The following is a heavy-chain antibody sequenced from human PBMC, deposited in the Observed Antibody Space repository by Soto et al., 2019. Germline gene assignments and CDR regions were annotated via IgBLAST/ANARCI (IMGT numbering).Heavy chain of an antibody. Sequence: EVQLVESGGGLVQPGGSLRLSCAASGFTVSSNYMSWVRQAPGKGLEWVSVIYSGGSTYYADSVKGRFTISRDNSKNTLYLQMNSLRAEDTAAYYCARAEDTVTTLGFGGWFDPWGQGTLVTVSS. J-gene: IGHJ5*02. CDR2: IYSGGST. D-gene: IGHD4-17*01. CDR1: GFTVSSNY. V-gene: IGHV3-66*01. CDR3: ARAEDTVTTLGFGGWFDP.